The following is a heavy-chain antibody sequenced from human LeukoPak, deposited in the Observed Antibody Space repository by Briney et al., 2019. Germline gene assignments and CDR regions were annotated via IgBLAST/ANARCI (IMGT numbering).Heavy chain of an antibody. CDR3: ARKLTYYGSGEVDY. J-gene: IGHJ4*02. CDR2: MNPNSGNT. D-gene: IGHD3-10*01. V-gene: IGHV1-8*01. Sequence: ASVKVSCKASGYTFTSYDINWVRQATGQGLEWMGWMNPNSGNTGYAQKFQGRVTMTRNTSISTAYMELSSLRSEDTAVYYCARKLTYYGSGEVDYWGQGTLVTVSP. CDR1: GYTFTSYD.